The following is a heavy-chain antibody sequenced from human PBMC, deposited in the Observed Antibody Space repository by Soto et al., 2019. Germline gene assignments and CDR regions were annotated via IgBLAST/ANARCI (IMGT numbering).Heavy chain of an antibody. D-gene: IGHD1-26*01. CDR1: GGSISSSRYY. J-gene: IGHJ4*02. CDR2: IYHSGST. Sequence: QLQLQESGPGLVKPSETLSLTCTVSGGSISSSRYYWGWIRQPPGKGLEWIGTIYHSGSTYYKPSLKSRVTISVDTSKNQFSLKLNSVTAADTAIYYCAREMGGSIDYWGQGTLVTVSS. CDR3: AREMGGSIDY. V-gene: IGHV4-39*01.